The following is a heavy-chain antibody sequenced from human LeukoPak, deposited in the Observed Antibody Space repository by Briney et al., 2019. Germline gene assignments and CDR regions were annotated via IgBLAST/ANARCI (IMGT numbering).Heavy chain of an antibody. J-gene: IGHJ6*03. Sequence: ASVKVSRKASGYTFTGYYMHRVRQAPGQGREWMGWINPNSGGTNYPQKFQGRVTMTSDTSISPAYMELSRLRSGDAAVYYCAREELADGSGSYRNYYYYYYYMDVWGKGTTVTVSS. V-gene: IGHV1-2*02. CDR1: GYTFTGYY. CDR2: INPNSGGT. D-gene: IGHD3-10*01. CDR3: AREELADGSGSYRNYYYYYYYMDV.